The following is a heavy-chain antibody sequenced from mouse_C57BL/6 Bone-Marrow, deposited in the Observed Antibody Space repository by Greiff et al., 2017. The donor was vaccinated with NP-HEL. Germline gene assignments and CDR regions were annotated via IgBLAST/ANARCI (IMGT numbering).Heavy chain of an antibody. CDR2: ISYDGSN. Sequence: DVKLVESGPGLVKPSQSLSLTCSVTGYSITSGYYWNWIRQFPGNKLEWMGYISYDGSNNYNPSLKNRISITRDTSKNQFFLKLNSVTTEDTATYYCAREGAFITTVVYWYFDVWGTGTTVTVSS. CDR1: GYSITSGYY. J-gene: IGHJ1*03. D-gene: IGHD1-1*01. V-gene: IGHV3-6*01. CDR3: AREGAFITTVVYWYFDV.